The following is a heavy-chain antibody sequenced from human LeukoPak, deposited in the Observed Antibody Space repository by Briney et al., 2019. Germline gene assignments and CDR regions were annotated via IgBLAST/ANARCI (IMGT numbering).Heavy chain of an antibody. J-gene: IGHJ6*03. Sequence: PGGSLRLSCAASGFTFNNYAMSWVRQAPGKGLEWVSSIVGNGDFTYYANSVRGRFTISRDNSKNTLFLQMTSLRAEDTALYYCARGQAPAPIRDYFCYMDVWGKGTTVTVSS. V-gene: IGHV3-23*01. CDR2: IVGNGDFT. CDR1: GFTFNNYA. D-gene: IGHD5-24*01. CDR3: ARGQAPAPIRDYFCYMDV.